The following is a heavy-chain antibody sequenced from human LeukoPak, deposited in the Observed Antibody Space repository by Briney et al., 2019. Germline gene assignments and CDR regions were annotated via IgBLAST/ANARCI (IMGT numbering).Heavy chain of an antibody. CDR2: INSDGRII. CDR3: ARGRGWYFDL. J-gene: IGHJ2*01. CDR1: GFTFSNYW. D-gene: IGHD3-10*01. Sequence: GGSLRLSCAASGFTFSNYWMHWARQVPGKGLVWVSHINSDGRIINYADSVKGRFTISRDNAKNTLYLQMNSLRVEDTAVYYCARGRGWYFDLWGRGTLVTVSS. V-gene: IGHV3-74*01.